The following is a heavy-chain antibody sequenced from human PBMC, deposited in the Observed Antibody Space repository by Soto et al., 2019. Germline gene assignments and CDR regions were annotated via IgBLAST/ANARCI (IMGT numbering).Heavy chain of an antibody. Sequence: LRLSCAASGFTFSSYGMHWVRQAPGKGLEWVAVIWYDGSNKYYADSVKGRFTINPDTSKNHFSLQLNSATPEDTAVYYCARGLVPNYYYGMDVWGQGTTVTVSS. D-gene: IGHD2-8*02. J-gene: IGHJ6*02. CDR3: ARGLVPNYYYGMDV. CDR1: GFTFSSYG. CDR2: IWYDGSNK. V-gene: IGHV3-33*01.